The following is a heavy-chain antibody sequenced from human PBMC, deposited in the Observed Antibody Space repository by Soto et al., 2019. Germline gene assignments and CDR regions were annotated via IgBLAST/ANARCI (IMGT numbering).Heavy chain of an antibody. J-gene: IGHJ6*02. Sequence: ASVKVSCKASGYTFTSYGISWVRQAPGQGLEWMGWISAYNGNTNYAQKLQGRVTMTTDTSTSTAYMELRSLRSDDTAVYYCARALYYYGSGSYVAYYYGMEFWGQGTTVTVSS. V-gene: IGHV1-18*01. CDR1: GYTFTSYG. CDR2: ISAYNGNT. CDR3: ARALYYYGSGSYVAYYYGMEF. D-gene: IGHD3-10*01.